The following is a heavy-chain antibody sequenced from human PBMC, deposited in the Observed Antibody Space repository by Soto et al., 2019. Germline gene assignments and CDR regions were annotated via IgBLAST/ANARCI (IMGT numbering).Heavy chain of an antibody. CDR1: GGSISSGGYY. D-gene: IGHD3-22*01. CDR2: IYYSGST. CDR3: ARLGFLNYYDSSGYPYFFDY. Sequence: SETLSLTCTVSGGSISSGGYYWSWIRQHPGKGLEWIGYIYYSGSTYYNPSLKSRVTISVDTSKNQFSLKLSSVTAADTAVYYCARLGFLNYYDSSGYPYFFDYWGQGTLVPVSS. V-gene: IGHV4-31*03. J-gene: IGHJ4*02.